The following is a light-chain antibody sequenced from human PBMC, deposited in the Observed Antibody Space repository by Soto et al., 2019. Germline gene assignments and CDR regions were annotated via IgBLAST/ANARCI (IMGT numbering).Light chain of an antibody. V-gene: IGKV1D-13*01. CDR3: QQFYNYVVT. CDR1: PGISTS. Sequence: AIQLTQSPSALSASVGDRVPITCRARPGISTSLAWYRQKPGEAPKLLIYAASSLESGVPSRFSGSGSGTHFTLTISSLQPEDFATYYCQQFYNYVVTVGPGTKVDVK. CDR2: AAS. J-gene: IGKJ3*01.